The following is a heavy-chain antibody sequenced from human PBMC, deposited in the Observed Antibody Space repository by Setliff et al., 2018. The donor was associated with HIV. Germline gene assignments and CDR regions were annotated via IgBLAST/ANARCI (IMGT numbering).Heavy chain of an antibody. Sequence: PGGSLRLSCAASGFTFSTYPMSWVRQAPGKGLEWVSGISGSGGSTYYADSVKGRFTISRDNSKNTLYLQMNSLRTEDTALYYCAKANPNHDAFDIWGQGTMVTVSS. J-gene: IGHJ3*02. V-gene: IGHV3-23*01. CDR2: ISGSGGST. CDR3: AKANPNHDAFDI. CDR1: GFTFSTYP.